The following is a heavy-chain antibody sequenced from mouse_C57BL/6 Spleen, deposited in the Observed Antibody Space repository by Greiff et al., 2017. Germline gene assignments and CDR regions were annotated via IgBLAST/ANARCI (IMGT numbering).Heavy chain of an antibody. J-gene: IGHJ1*03. CDR1: GYTFTSYW. CDR3: ARGDGSSTGYFDV. V-gene: IGHV1-59*01. D-gene: IGHD1-1*01. CDR2: IDPSDSYT. Sequence: VQLQQPGAELVRPGTSVKLSCKASGYTFTSYWMHWVKQRPGQGLEWIGVIDPSDSYTNYNEKFKGKATLTVDTSSSTAYMQLSSLTSEDSAVYYCARGDGSSTGYFDVWGTGTTVTVSS.